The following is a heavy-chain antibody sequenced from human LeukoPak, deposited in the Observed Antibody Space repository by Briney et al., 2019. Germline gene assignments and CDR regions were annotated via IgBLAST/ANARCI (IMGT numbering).Heavy chain of an antibody. D-gene: IGHD1-14*01. Sequence: SQTLSLTCTVSGGSISSGGYYWSWIRQHPGKGLEWIGYIYYSGSTYYNPSLKSRVTISVDTSKNQFSLKLSSVTAADTAVYYCARDITLSEGAFDIWGQGAMVTVSS. J-gene: IGHJ3*02. CDR3: ARDITLSEGAFDI. CDR2: IYYSGST. V-gene: IGHV4-31*03. CDR1: GGSISSGGYY.